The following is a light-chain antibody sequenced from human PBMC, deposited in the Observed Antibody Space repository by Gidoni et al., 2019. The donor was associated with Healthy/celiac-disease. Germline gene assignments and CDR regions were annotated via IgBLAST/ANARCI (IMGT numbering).Light chain of an antibody. J-gene: IGKJ4*01. CDR1: QSVSSY. Sequence: DIVLTQSPATLSLSPGERATLSCRASQSVSSYVAWYQQKPGQAPRLLIYDASNRATGIPARFSGSGSGTDFTLTISSLEPEEFAVYYCQQRSNWPPLTFXGXTKVEIK. CDR2: DAS. V-gene: IGKV3-11*01. CDR3: QQRSNWPPLT.